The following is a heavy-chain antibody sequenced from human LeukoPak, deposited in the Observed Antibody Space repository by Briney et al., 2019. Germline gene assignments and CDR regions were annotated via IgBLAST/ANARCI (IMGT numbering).Heavy chain of an antibody. CDR2: ISGSGGST. D-gene: IGHD4-11*01. CDR1: GFTFSSYA. Sequence: GTSLRLSCTASGFTFSSYAMSWVRQAPGKGLEWVSAISGSGGSTYYADSVKGRFTISRDNSKNTLYLQMNSLRAEDTAVYYCAKDYSNARDAFDIWGQGTMVTVSS. J-gene: IGHJ3*02. CDR3: AKDYSNARDAFDI. V-gene: IGHV3-23*01.